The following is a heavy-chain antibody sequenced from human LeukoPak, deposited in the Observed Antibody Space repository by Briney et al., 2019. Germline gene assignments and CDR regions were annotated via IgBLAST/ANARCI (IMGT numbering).Heavy chain of an antibody. V-gene: IGHV3-23*01. CDR3: AKDLRYYDSSGYYSRYYYYGMDV. CDR2: ISGSGGST. CDR1: GFTFSSYA. D-gene: IGHD3-22*01. J-gene: IGHJ6*02. Sequence: GGSLRLSCAASGFTFSSYAMSWVRQAPGKGLEWVSAISGSGGSTYYADSVKGRFTISRDNSKNTLYLQMNSLRAEDTAVYYCAKDLRYYDSSGYYSRYYYYGMDVWGQGTTVTVSS.